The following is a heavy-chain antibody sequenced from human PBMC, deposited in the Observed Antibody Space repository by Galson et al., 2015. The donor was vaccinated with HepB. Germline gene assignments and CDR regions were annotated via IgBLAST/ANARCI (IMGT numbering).Heavy chain of an antibody. CDR1: GYTFTSYY. D-gene: IGHD3-3*01. J-gene: IGHJ6*03. V-gene: IGHV1-46*01. CDR3: ARGYLISNPYDFWSGYGDYYYYYMDV. Sequence: SCKASGYTFTSYYMHWVRQAPGQGLEWMGIINPSGGSTSYAQKFQGRVTMTRDTSTSTVYMELSSLRSEDTVVYYCARGYLISNPYDFWSGYGDYYYYYMDVWGKGTTVTVSS. CDR2: INPSGGST.